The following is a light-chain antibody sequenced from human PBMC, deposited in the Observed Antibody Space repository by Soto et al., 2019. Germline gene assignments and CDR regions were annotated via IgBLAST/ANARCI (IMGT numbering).Light chain of an antibody. V-gene: IGKV1-39*01. CDR2: GAS. CDR1: ENIGKY. CDR3: QQSFSTYPLT. J-gene: IGKJ4*01. Sequence: DIQMTQSPSSLSASVGDRVTITCRASENIGKYLNWYQQKQGKAPKIVIYGASSLQSGVPSRFSGSGSGSDFALAISSMLFDGFGNYYCQQSFSTYPLTLGGRAEVDI.